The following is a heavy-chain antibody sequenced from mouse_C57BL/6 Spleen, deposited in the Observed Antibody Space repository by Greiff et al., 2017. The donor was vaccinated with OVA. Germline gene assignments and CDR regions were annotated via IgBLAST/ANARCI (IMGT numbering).Heavy chain of an antibody. Sequence: EVQLVESGPELVKPGASVKISCKASGYSFTGYYMNWVKQSPEKSLEWIGEINPSTGGTTYNQKFKAKATLTVDKSSSTAYMQLKSLTSEDSAVYYCARPYYGSSPAWFAYWGQGTLVTVSA. D-gene: IGHD1-1*01. CDR1: GYSFTGYY. CDR2: INPSTGGT. J-gene: IGHJ3*01. V-gene: IGHV1-42*01. CDR3: ARPYYGSSPAWFAY.